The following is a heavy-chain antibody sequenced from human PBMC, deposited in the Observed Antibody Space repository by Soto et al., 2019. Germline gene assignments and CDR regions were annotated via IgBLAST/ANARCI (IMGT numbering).Heavy chain of an antibody. CDR2: IYISGST. CDR1: GGSISSYY. J-gene: IGHJ6*02. V-gene: IGHV4-4*07. D-gene: IGHD2-2*03. CDR3: ASGSYHYYGLDV. Sequence: QVQLQESGPGPVKPSETLSLTCTVSGGSISSYYWSWIRQPAGKGLEWIGRIYISGSTNYNPSLKSRVTMSADTSKNQLSLKLSSVTAADTAVYYCASGSYHYYGLDVWGQGTTVTVSS.